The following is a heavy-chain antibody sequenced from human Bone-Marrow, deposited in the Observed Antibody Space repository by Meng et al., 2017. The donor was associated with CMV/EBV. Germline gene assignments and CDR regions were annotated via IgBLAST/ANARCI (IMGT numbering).Heavy chain of an antibody. J-gene: IGHJ4*02. CDR2: IRGDGGNT. CDR3: AKDRRLGNNYGYFDY. V-gene: IGHV3-23*01. D-gene: IGHD5-18*01. CDR1: GFTFSTYG. Sequence: GGSLRLSCAASGFTFSTYGMSWVRQAPGKGLEWVSSIRGDGGNTYNADSVKGRFTISRDNSKNTVHLQMNNLRVEDTATYYCAKDRRLGNNYGYFDYWGQGTLVTVSS.